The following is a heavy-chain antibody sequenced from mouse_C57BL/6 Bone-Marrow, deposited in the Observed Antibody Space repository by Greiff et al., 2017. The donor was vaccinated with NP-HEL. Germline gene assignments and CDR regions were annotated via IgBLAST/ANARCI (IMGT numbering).Heavy chain of an antibody. V-gene: IGHV5-4*01. D-gene: IGHD1-1*01. CDR2: ISDGGSYT. CDR1: GFTFSSYA. Sequence: EVMLVESGGGLVKPGGSLKLSCAASGFTFSSYAMSWVRQTPEKRLEWVATISDGGSYTYYPDNVKGRFTISRDNDKNNLYLQMSHLKYEDAAMYYCARDRAFYDGFAYWGQGTLVTVSA. J-gene: IGHJ3*01. CDR3: ARDRAFYDGFAY.